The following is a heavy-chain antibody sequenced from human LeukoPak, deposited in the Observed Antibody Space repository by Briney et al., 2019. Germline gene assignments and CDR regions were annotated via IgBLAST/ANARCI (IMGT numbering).Heavy chain of an antibody. D-gene: IGHD1-1*01. CDR2: IIPIFGTA. J-gene: IGHJ5*02. Sequence: SVKVSCKASGGTFSSYAISWVRQAPGQGLEWMGGIIPIFGTANYAQKFQGRVTITADESTSTAYMELSSLRSEDTAVYYCARDAELEGYTLAWGQGTLVTVSS. CDR3: ARDAELEGYTLA. V-gene: IGHV1-69*13. CDR1: GGTFSSYA.